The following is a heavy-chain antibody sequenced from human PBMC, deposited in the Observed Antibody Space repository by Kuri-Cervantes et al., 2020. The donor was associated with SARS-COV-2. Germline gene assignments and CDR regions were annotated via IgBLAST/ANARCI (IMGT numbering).Heavy chain of an antibody. CDR3: AWMSTIFGVGIPLVYFDN. CDR2: IYYSGST. Sequence: SETLSLTCTVSGGSISSSSYYWGWIRQPPGKGLEWIGSIYYSGSTYYNPSLKSRVTISVDTSKNQFSLKLSSVTAADTAVYYFAWMSTIFGVGIPLVYFDNWGQGILVHGAS. J-gene: IGHJ4*02. CDR1: GGSISSSSYY. D-gene: IGHD3-3*01. V-gene: IGHV4-39*01.